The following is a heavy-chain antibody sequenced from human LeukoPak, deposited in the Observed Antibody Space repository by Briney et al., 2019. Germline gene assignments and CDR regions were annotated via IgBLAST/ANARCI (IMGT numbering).Heavy chain of an antibody. Sequence: TGGSLRLSCAASGFTFNNYGMGWVRQTPGKGLEWVATIGTSGANTYHADSVKGRFTISRDNSKSTLYLQMNSLRAEDTAVYHCAKELTLLDYGRGYYYYGLDVWGQGTTLTVSS. J-gene: IGHJ6*02. V-gene: IGHV3-23*01. CDR2: IGTSGANT. CDR1: GFTFNNYG. CDR3: AKELTLLDYGRGYYYYGLDV. D-gene: IGHD4-17*01.